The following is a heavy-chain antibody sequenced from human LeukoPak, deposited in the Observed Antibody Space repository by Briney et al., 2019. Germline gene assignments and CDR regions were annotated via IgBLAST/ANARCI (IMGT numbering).Heavy chain of an antibody. D-gene: IGHD6-13*01. CDR1: GFTFSSYS. V-gene: IGHV3-21*01. Sequence: GGSLRLSCAASGFTFSSYSMNWVRQAPGKGLEWVSSISSSSSYIYYADSVKGRFTISRDNAKNSLYLQMNSLRAEDTAVYYCTRGQQLVTRYAFDIWGQGTMVTVSS. CDR2: ISSSSSYI. J-gene: IGHJ3*02. CDR3: TRGQQLVTRYAFDI.